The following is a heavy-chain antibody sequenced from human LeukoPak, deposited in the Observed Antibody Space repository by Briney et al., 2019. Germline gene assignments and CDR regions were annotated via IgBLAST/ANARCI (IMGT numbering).Heavy chain of an antibody. Sequence: SETLSLTCAVYGGSLSGYYWSWIRQPPGKGLEWIGYIYYSGSTNYNPSLKSRVTISVDTSKNQFSLKLSSVTAADTAVYYCARGNRYGEHYYYYYGMDVWGQGTTVTVSS. CDR1: GGSLSGYY. CDR3: ARGNRYGEHYYYYYGMDV. D-gene: IGHD4-17*01. CDR2: IYYSGST. V-gene: IGHV4-59*01. J-gene: IGHJ6*02.